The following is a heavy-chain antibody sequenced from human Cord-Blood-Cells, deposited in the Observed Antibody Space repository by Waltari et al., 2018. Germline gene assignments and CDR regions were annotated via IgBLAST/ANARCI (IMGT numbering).Heavy chain of an antibody. Sequence: QVQLQESGPGLVKPSETLSLTCAVSGYSISSGYYWGWIRQPPGKGLEWIGSIYHSGSTSYNPSLKSRVTISVDTSKNQFSLKLSSVTAADTAVYYCALGVIDAANSYYFDYWGQGTLVTVSS. CDR3: ALGVIDAANSYYFDY. D-gene: IGHD1-7*01. CDR1: GYSISSGYY. J-gene: IGHJ4*02. CDR2: IYHSGST. V-gene: IGHV4-38-2*01.